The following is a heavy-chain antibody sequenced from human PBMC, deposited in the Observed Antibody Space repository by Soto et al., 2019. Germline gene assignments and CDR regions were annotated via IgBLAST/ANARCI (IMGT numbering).Heavy chain of an antibody. CDR1: GFTVSSNY. V-gene: IGHV3-53*01. CDR2: IYSGGST. J-gene: IGHJ4*02. D-gene: IGHD3-10*01. Sequence: GGSLRLSCAASGFTVSSNYMSWVRQAPGKGLEWVSVIYSGGSTYYADSVKGRFTISRDNSKNTLYLQMNSLRAEDTAVYYCARDEISRFGRGAGFDYWGQGTLVTVSS. CDR3: ARDEISRFGRGAGFDY.